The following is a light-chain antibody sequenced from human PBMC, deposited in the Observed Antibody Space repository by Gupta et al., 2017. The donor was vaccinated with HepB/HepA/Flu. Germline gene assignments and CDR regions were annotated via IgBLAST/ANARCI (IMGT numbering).Light chain of an antibody. Sequence: QSVLTQPPPASGNPGQRVTISCSGSSSNIGSNTVNWYQQLPGTAPKLLIYSNNQRPSGVPDRFSGSKSGTSASLAISGLQSEDEADYYCAAWDDSQMVFGGGTKLTVL. CDR2: SNN. CDR1: SSNIGSNT. CDR3: AAWDDSQMV. V-gene: IGLV1-44*01. J-gene: IGLJ2*01.